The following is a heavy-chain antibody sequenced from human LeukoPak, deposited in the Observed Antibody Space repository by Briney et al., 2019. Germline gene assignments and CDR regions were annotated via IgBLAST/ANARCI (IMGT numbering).Heavy chain of an antibody. J-gene: IGHJ4*02. Sequence: PSETLSLTCAVYGGSFSGYYWSWIRQPPGKGLEWIGHIYYSGSTFYNPSLKSRVTISVDTSKNQFSLKLRSVTAADTAMFYCARLYGNFQNYYDYWGQGTLVAVSS. D-gene: IGHD1-7*01. CDR2: IYYSGST. V-gene: IGHV4-34*01. CDR1: GGSFSGYY. CDR3: ARLYGNFQNYYDY.